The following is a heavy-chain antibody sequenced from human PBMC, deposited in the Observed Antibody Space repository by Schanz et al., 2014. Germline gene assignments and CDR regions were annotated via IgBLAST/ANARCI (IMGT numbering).Heavy chain of an antibody. CDR3: AKGRFGELSAFDI. CDR1: GFTFSDYS. CDR2: IRSSSTPI. J-gene: IGHJ3*02. V-gene: IGHV3-48*01. D-gene: IGHD3-10*01. Sequence: EVQLVESGGGWVQPGGSLRLSCAASGFTFSDYSMNWVRQAPGKGPEWVSYIRSSSTPIYYADSVKGRFTISRDNAKNSLYLQMNSLRAEDTAVYFCAKGRFGELSAFDIWGQGTMVTVSP.